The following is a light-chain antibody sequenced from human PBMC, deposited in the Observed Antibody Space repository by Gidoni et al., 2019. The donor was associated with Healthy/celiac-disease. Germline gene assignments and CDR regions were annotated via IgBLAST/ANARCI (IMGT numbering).Light chain of an antibody. V-gene: IGLV1-40*01. J-gene: IGLJ3*02. Sequence: QSVLTQPPSVSGAPGQQVPISFTGSSSNIGAGYDVHWYQQLPGTAPKLLIYGNSNRPSGVPDRFSGSKSGTSASLAITGLQAEDEADYYCQSYDSSLSGWVFGGGTKLTVL. CDR2: GNS. CDR3: QSYDSSLSGWV. CDR1: SSNIGAGYD.